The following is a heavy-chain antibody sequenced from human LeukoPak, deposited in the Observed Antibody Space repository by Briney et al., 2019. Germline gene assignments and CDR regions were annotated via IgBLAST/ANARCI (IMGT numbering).Heavy chain of an antibody. J-gene: IGHJ4*02. Sequence: GGSLRLSCAASGFTFSSCAMSWVRQAPGKGLEWVSAISGSGGSTYYADSVKGRFTISRDNSKNTLYLQMNSLRAEDTAVYYCAKGGPNYYDSSGYQYYFDYWGQGTLVTVSS. CDR2: ISGSGGST. V-gene: IGHV3-23*01. D-gene: IGHD3-22*01. CDR1: GFTFSSCA. CDR3: AKGGPNYYDSSGYQYYFDY.